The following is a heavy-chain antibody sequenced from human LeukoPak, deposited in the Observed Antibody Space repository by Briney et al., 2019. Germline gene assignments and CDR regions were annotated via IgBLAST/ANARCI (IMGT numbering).Heavy chain of an antibody. CDR2: MNPNSGNT. D-gene: IGHD2-15*01. V-gene: IGHV1-8*01. CDR1: GYTFTSYD. CDR3: ARVMDCSGGSCYSYYYGMDV. Sequence: ASVKVSCKASGYTFTSYDINWVRQATGQGLERMGWMNPNSGNTGYAQKFQGRVTMTRNTSISTAYMELSSLRSEDTAVYYCARVMDCSGGSCYSYYYGMDVWGQGTTVTVSS. J-gene: IGHJ6*02.